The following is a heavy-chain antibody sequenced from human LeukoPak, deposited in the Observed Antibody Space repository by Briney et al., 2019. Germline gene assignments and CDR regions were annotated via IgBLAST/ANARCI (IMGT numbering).Heavy chain of an antibody. V-gene: IGHV3-48*03. CDR3: ASREWDY. CDR2: ISSSGGTI. CDR1: GFTFSSYE. D-gene: IGHD3-3*01. Sequence: GSLRLSCAASGFTFSSYEMNWVRQAPGKGLEWVSYISSSGGTIYYADSVKGRFTISRDNAKNSLYLQMNSLRAEDTAVYYCASREWDYWGQGTLVTVSS. J-gene: IGHJ4*02.